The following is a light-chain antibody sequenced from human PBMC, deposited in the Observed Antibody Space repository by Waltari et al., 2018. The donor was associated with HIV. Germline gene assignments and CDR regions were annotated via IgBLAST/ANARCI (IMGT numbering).Light chain of an antibody. CDR1: SSNIGTSKY. V-gene: IGLV2-14*01. CDR3: NSFTNSGTLE. CDR2: EVT. J-gene: IGLJ3*02. Sequence: QSALTQPASVSGSPGQSITISCTGASSNIGTSKYVSWNLQRPGKAPQIIIYEVTNRPSWVSDRVSGSKSGNTASLTISRLQPEDEAVYFCNSFTNSGTLEFGGGTKLTVL.